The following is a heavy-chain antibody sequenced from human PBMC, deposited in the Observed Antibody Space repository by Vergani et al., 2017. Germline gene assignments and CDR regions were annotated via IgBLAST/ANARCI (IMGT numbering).Heavy chain of an antibody. J-gene: IGHJ4*02. D-gene: IGHD2-15*01. V-gene: IGHV3-23*01. Sequence: EVQLLESGGGLVQPGGSLRLSCAASGFTFNTYAMSWVRQAPGKGLEWVSGVSGSGGSTYYADSVKGRFTISRDNSKNTLYLPMNSLRAEDTAVYYCAKGQKVVVAAFDYWGQGTLVTVSS. CDR2: VSGSGGST. CDR1: GFTFNTYA. CDR3: AKGQKVVVAAFDY.